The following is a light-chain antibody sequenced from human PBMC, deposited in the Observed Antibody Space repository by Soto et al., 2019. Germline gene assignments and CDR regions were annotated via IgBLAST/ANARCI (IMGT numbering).Light chain of an antibody. J-gene: IGKJ1*01. CDR3: QQYNTYWT. Sequence: DIQMTHSPSTLSASVGDRVTITCRASHSIGRWLAWYQQKSGKAPNLLIYKASSLQSGVPSRFSGSGSGTEFTLTISSLQPDDFATYFCQQYNTYWTFGQGTKVEIK. CDR1: HSIGRW. V-gene: IGKV1-5*03. CDR2: KAS.